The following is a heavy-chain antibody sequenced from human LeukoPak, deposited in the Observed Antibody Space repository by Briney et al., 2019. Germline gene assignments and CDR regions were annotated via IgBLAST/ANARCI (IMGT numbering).Heavy chain of an antibody. V-gene: IGHV3-7*01. CDR1: EFTFSSYW. J-gene: IGHJ4*02. CDR3: ARLGARQLLEY. CDR2: IKQDGGQI. Sequence: GGSLRLSCAASEFTFSSYWMSWVRQAPGKGLEWVANIKQDGGQIYYLESVKGRFTVSRDNAKNSLYLQMNSLRAEDTAVYYCARLGARQLLEYWGQGTLVTVSS. D-gene: IGHD1-1*01.